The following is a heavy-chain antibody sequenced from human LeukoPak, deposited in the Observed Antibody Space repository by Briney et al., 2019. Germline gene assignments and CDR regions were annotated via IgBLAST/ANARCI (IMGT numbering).Heavy chain of an antibody. CDR2: ISGSGGST. V-gene: IGHV3-23*01. Sequence: PGGSLRLSCAASGFTFSSYAMSWVRQAPGKGLEWVSAISGSGGSTYYADSVKGRFTISRDNSKNTLYLQMNSLRAEDTAVYYCARGEGYYYYYMDVWGKGTTVTISS. J-gene: IGHJ6*03. CDR1: GFTFSSYA. CDR3: ARGEGYYYYYMDV.